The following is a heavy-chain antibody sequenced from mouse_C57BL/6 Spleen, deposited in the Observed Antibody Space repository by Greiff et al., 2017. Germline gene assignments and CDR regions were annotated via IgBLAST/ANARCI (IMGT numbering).Heavy chain of an antibody. V-gene: IGHV1-55*01. J-gene: IGHJ3*01. CDR1: GYTFTSYW. D-gene: IGHD2-4*01. Sequence: QVQLQQPGAELVKPGASVKMSCKASGYTFTSYWITWVKQRPGQGLEWIGDIYPGSGSTNYTEKFKSKATLTVDTSSSTAYMQLSSLTSEDSAVYYCARVRDYDGGAWFAYWGQGTLVTVSA. CDR3: ARVRDYDGGAWFAY. CDR2: IYPGSGST.